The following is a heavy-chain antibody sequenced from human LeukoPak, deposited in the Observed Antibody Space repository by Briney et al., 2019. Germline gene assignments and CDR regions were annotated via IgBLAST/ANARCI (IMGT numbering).Heavy chain of an antibody. CDR2: INNYGGSR. D-gene: IGHD2-2*02. Sequence: GGSLRLSCAASGFTFSSYAMNWVRQVPGKGLEWVSSINNYGGSRNYADSVKGRFTISRDNSKNTLYLQMNSLRVEDTAIYYCAKGGRECSSTTCYTLYNWFDPWGQGTPVTVSS. V-gene: IGHV3-23*01. CDR1: GFTFSSYA. J-gene: IGHJ5*02. CDR3: AKGGRECSSTTCYTLYNWFDP.